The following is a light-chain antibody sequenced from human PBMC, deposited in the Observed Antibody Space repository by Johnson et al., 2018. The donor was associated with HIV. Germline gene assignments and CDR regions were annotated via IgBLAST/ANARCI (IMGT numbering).Light chain of an antibody. CDR1: ISNIESYF. V-gene: IGLV1-51*02. Sequence: QSVLTQPPSVSAAPGQKVTISCSGNISNIESYFVSWYQQLPGAAPNLLIYEHNKRPSGIPDRFSGSKSGATASLGIAGLQTGDEADYYCATWDSSLRAGFFGTGTKVTVL. CDR2: EHN. CDR3: ATWDSSLRAGF. J-gene: IGLJ1*01.